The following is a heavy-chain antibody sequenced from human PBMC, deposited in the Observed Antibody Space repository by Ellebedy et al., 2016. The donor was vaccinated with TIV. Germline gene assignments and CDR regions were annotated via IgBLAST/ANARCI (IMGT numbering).Heavy chain of an antibody. CDR2: IYYSGST. V-gene: IGHV4-39*01. Sequence: GSLRLSCTVSGGSISSSSYYWGWIRQPPGKGLEWIGSIYYSGSTYYNPSLKSRVTISVDTSKNQFSLKLSSVTAADTAVYYCARQRRYYDSSGYSHWYFDLWGRGTLVTVSS. J-gene: IGHJ2*01. CDR1: GGSISSSSYY. CDR3: ARQRRYYDSSGYSHWYFDL. D-gene: IGHD3-22*01.